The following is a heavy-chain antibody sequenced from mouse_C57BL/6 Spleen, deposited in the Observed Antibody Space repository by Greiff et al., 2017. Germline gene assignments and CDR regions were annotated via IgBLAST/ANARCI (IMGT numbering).Heavy chain of an antibody. CDR2: INYDGSST. CDR1: GFTFSDYY. D-gene: IGHD3-2*02. CDR3: AREDSSGGFDY. V-gene: IGHV5-16*01. J-gene: IGHJ2*01. Sequence: EVQLVESEGGLVQPGSSMKLSCTASGFTFSDYYMAWVRQVPEKGLEWVANINYDGSSTYYLDSLKNRFIISRDNAKNILYLQMSSLKSEDTATYYCAREDSSGGFDYWGQGTTLTVSS.